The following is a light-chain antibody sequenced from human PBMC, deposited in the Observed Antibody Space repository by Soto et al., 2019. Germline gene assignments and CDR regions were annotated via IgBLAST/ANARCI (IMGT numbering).Light chain of an antibody. V-gene: IGLV2-14*01. Sequence: QSALTQPASVSGSPGQSITNSCTGTSSDVGGYNSVSWYLQHPGKAPKVLIYEVRYRPSGISNRFSGSKSGNTASLTISGLQADDEGDYYCSSYTTSSTQVFGGGTKLTVL. CDR1: SSDVGGYNS. CDR3: SSYTTSSTQV. CDR2: EVR. J-gene: IGLJ3*02.